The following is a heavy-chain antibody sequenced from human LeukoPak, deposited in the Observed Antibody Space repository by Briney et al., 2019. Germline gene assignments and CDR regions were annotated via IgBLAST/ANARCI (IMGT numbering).Heavy chain of an antibody. CDR2: ISSSSSTI. D-gene: IGHD3-9*01. J-gene: IGHJ4*02. CDR3: ARVLRYFDWVFDY. Sequence: GGSLRLSCAAPGFTFSGYTMNWVRQAPGKGLEWVSYISSSSSTIHYADSVKGRFTISRDNAKNSLYLQMNSLRVEDTAVYYCARVLRYFDWVFDYWGQGTLVAVSS. CDR1: GFTFSGYT. V-gene: IGHV3-48*04.